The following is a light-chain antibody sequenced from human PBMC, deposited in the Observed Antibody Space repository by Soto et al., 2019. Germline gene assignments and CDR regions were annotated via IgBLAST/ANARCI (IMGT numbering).Light chain of an antibody. CDR2: EVS. CDR1: SSDVGSYNL. V-gene: IGLV2-23*02. Sequence: QSALTQPASVSGSPGQSITISCTGTSSDVGSYNLVSWYQQHPGKAPKVMIYEVSKRPSGVSNRFSGSKSGNTASLTITGLQAEDEADYHCCSYAGSRTVVFGGGTQLTVL. J-gene: IGLJ2*01. CDR3: CSYAGSRTVV.